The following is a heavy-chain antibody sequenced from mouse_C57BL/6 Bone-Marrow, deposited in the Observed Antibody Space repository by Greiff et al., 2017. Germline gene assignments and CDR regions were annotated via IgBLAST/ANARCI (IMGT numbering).Heavy chain of an antibody. CDR3: ARDPSITTAYYCDY. CDR2: IDPSDSYT. J-gene: IGHJ2*01. D-gene: IGHD1-2*01. Sequence: QVQLQQPGAELVRPGTSVKLSCKASGYTFTSYWMHWVKQRPGQGLEWIGVIDPSDSYTNYNQKFKGKATLTVDTSSSTAYMQLSSLTSEDSAVYYCARDPSITTAYYCDYWGQGTTLTVSS. CDR1: GYTFTSYW. V-gene: IGHV1-59*01.